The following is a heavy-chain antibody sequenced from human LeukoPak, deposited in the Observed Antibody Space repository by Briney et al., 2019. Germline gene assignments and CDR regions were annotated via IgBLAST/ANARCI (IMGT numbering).Heavy chain of an antibody. J-gene: IGHJ4*02. CDR1: GGSFSDYY. D-gene: IGHD2-2*03. V-gene: IGHV4-34*01. CDR2: INHSGST. Sequence: PSETLSLTCAVYGGSFSDYYWSWIRQPPGKGLEWIGEINHSGSTNYNPSLKSRVTISVDTSKNQFSLKLNSVTAADTAVYYCARGMDIVVEPAGDRGQYYFDYWGQGTLVTVSS. CDR3: ARGMDIVVEPAGDRGQYYFDY.